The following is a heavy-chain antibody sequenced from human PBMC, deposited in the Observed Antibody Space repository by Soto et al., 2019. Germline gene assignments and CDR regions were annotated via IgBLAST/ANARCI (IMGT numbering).Heavy chain of an antibody. CDR2: IYHSGST. D-gene: IGHD2-8*01. Sequence: SETLSLTCAVSGYSISSGYYWAWLRQPPGKGQEWIGTIYHSGSTYYSPSLKGRVTISVDKSTNQFSLRLSSVTAADTAVYYCVRAAAAYCTIGTCSHYFDYWGRGTSVTVSS. CDR1: GYSISSGYY. V-gene: IGHV4-38-2*01. J-gene: IGHJ4*02. CDR3: VRAAAAYCTIGTCSHYFDY.